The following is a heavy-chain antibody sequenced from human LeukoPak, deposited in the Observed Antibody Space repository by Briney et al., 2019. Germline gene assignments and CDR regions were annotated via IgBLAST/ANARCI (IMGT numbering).Heavy chain of an antibody. D-gene: IGHD6-19*01. CDR3: ARFEGLVAGLDQ. CDR1: GFTFSGYG. Sequence: GSLRLSCAASGFTFSGYGMHWVRQAPGKGLEWVAVIWYDGSKAYYVDSVKGRFTISRDNSKNTLYLQMNSLRVDDTGVYYCARFEGLVAGLDQWGRGTLVTVSP. CDR2: IWYDGSKA. J-gene: IGHJ5*02. V-gene: IGHV3-33*01.